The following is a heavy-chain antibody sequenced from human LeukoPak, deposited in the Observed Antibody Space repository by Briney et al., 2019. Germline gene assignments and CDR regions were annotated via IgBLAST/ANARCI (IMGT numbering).Heavy chain of an antibody. CDR1: GGSFSGYY. J-gene: IGHJ4*02. CDR2: INHSGST. D-gene: IGHD3-3*01. CDR3: AGNDFWSGYSDY. V-gene: IGHV4-34*01. Sequence: PSETLSLTCAVYGGSFSGYYWSWIRQPPGKGLEWIGEINHSGSTNYNPSLKSRVTMSVDTSKNQFSLKLSSVTAADTAVYYCAGNDFWSGYSDYWGQGTLVTVSS.